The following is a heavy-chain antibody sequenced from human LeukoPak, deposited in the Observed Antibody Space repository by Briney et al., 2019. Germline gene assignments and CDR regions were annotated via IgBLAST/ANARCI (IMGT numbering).Heavy chain of an antibody. V-gene: IGHV1-2*02. CDR1: GYTFISYY. CDR3: AIGFWSGYYFDY. D-gene: IGHD3-3*01. J-gene: IGHJ4*02. Sequence: GASVKVSCKASGYTFISYYMHWVRQAPGQGLEWMGWINPNSGGTNYAQKFQGRVTMTRDTSISTAYMELSRLRSDDTAVYYCAIGFWSGYYFDYWGQGTLVTVSS. CDR2: INPNSGGT.